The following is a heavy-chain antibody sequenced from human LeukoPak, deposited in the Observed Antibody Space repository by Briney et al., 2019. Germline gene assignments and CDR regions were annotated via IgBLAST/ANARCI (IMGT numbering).Heavy chain of an antibody. J-gene: IGHJ4*02. CDR1: GDSISSHY. Sequence: SETLSLTCTVSGDSISSHYWSWIRQPPGKGLEWIGCIYCSGSTNDNPSLKSRVTISVDTSSDQFSLKLTSVTAADTAVYFCARERLIAGATVFDYWGQGTLVTVSS. V-gene: IGHV4-59*11. CDR2: IYCSGST. CDR3: ARERLIAGATVFDY. D-gene: IGHD1-26*01.